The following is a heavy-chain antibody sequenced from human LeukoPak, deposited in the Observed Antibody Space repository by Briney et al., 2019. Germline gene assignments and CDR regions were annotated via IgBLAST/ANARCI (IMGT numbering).Heavy chain of an antibody. CDR3: ARDLRGTYYYDSSGYSGYYFDY. CDR2: IYYSGST. V-gene: IGHV4-59*01. CDR1: GGSISSYY. Sequence: SETLSLTCTVSGGSISSYYWSWIRQPPGKGLEWIGYIYYSGSTNYNPSLKSRVTISVDTSRNQFSLKLSSVTAADTAVYYCARDLRGTYYYDSSGYSGYYFDYWGQGTLVTVSS. J-gene: IGHJ4*02. D-gene: IGHD3-22*01.